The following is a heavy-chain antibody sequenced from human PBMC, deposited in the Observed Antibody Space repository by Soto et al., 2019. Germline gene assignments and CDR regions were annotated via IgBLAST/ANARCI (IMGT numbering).Heavy chain of an antibody. V-gene: IGHV3-48*03. CDR2: ISSGGINI. J-gene: IGHJ4*01. CDR3: ARDHPNRNYGTCFDY. CDR1: GFMFSIYE. D-gene: IGHD1-7*01. Sequence: GVLRLSCAASGFMFSIYEMNWVRQAPGKGLEWVSYISSGGINIHYADSVKGRFTISRDNAKNSLYLQMDNLRAEDTAVYYCARDHPNRNYGTCFDYWGQGTPVTVSS.